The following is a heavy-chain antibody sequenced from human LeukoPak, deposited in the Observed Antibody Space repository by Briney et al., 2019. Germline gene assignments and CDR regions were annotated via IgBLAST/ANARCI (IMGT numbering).Heavy chain of an antibody. D-gene: IGHD3-22*01. CDR1: GFTFSSYA. CDR3: ARDFDSSGTDAFDI. CDR2: IYYSGNT. J-gene: IGHJ3*02. V-gene: IGHV4-31*02. Sequence: LRLSCAASGFTFSSYAMSWIRQHPGKGLEWIGYIYYSGNTYYNPSLKSRVTISVDTSKNQFSLKLSSVTAADTAVYYCARDFDSSGTDAFDIWGQGTMVTVSS.